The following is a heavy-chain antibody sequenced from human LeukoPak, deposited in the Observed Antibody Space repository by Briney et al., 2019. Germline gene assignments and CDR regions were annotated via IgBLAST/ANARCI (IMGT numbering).Heavy chain of an antibody. D-gene: IGHD3-16*01. CDR1: GGSFSGYY. CDR2: INHSGMS. CDR3: ARHRWTIEVETSLGRGLGGWFDP. J-gene: IGHJ5*02. V-gene: IGHV4-34*01. Sequence: PSETLSLTCAVYGGSFSGYYWTWIRQPPGKRLEWIGEINHSGMSAYDPSLKSRVIISVDTSKKQFSLKLTSVTAADTAIYYCARHRWTIEVETSLGRGLGGWFDPWGQGSLVTVSS.